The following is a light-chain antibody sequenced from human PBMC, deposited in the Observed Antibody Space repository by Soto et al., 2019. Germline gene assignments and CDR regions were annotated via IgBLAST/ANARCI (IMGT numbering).Light chain of an antibody. CDR3: QSYDSSLSGSRV. Sequence: QSVLRQPPSVSGAPGQRVTISCTGSSSNIGAGYDVHWYQQLPGTAPKLLIYHNSNRPSGVPDRFSGSKSGTSASLAITGLQAEDEADYYCQSYDSSLSGSRVFGTGTKVTV. V-gene: IGLV1-40*01. CDR2: HNS. CDR1: SSNIGAGYD. J-gene: IGLJ1*01.